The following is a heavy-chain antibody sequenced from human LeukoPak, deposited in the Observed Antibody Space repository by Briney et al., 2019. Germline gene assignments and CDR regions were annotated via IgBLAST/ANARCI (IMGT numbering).Heavy chain of an antibody. CDR3: ARRTVAGTLDY. D-gene: IGHD6-19*01. Sequence: SETLCLTCTVSGGSISSYYGSWVRQPPGKGREWIGYIYYSGSTNYNTSLKSRVTISVDTSKNQLSLNLSSVTAADTAVYYCARRTVAGTLDYWGQGTLVTVSS. CDR2: IYYSGST. CDR1: GGSISSYY. V-gene: IGHV4-59*08. J-gene: IGHJ4*02.